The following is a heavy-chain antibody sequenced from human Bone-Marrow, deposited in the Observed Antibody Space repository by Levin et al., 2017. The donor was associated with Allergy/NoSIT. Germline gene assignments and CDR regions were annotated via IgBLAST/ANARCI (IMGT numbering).Heavy chain of an antibody. Sequence: SCTASGFTFEDYGMSWVRQAPGKGLEWVSNINWNGGSKSYADSVKGRFTISRDNAKNSLYLQMNSLRAEDTAFYYCARRGLTGTRQAGWFDPWGRGTLVTVSS. CDR2: INWNGGSK. V-gene: IGHV3-20*04. D-gene: IGHD1-7*01. J-gene: IGHJ5*02. CDR3: ARRGLTGTRQAGWFDP. CDR1: GFTFEDYG.